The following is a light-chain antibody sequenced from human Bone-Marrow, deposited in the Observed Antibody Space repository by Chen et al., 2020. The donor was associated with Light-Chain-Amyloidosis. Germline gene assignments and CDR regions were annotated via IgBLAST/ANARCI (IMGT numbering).Light chain of an antibody. Sequence: SYVLTHPSSVSVPPGQTATLACGGNNIGSISVHWYQQTPGQAPLLVVYDDSDRPSGIPERLSGSNSGNTATLTISRVEAGDEADYYCQVWDRSSDRPVFGGGTKLTVL. V-gene: IGLV3-21*02. CDR1: NIGSIS. CDR3: QVWDRSSDRPV. J-gene: IGLJ3*02. CDR2: DDS.